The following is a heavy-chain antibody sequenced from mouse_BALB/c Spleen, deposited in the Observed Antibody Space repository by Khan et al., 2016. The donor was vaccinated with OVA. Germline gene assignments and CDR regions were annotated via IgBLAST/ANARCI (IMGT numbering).Heavy chain of an antibody. V-gene: IGHV5-6-3*01. J-gene: IGHJ2*01. CDR2: INSNGGST. CDR1: GFTFSSYG. CDR3: ARMARTIN. Sequence: EVQVVESGGGLVQPGGSLKLSCAASGFTFSSYGMSWVRQTPDKRLELVATINSNGGSTYYPDSVKGRFTIYRDNAKKTLYMQMSRLKSEDTAMYYCARMARTINWGQGTTLTVSA.